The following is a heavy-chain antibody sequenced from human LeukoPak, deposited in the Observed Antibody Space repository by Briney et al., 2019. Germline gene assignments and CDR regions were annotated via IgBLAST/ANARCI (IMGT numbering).Heavy chain of an antibody. D-gene: IGHD4-11*01. Sequence: SVKVSCKASGGTFTTHAISWVRQAPGQGFEWMGRIIPMLGKPNYGQKSQGRVTITADKFTSTVYMELTSLRSDDTAVYYCARDDTVRDDYYGMDVWGQGTTVTVSS. J-gene: IGHJ6*02. CDR1: GGTFTTHA. CDR3: ARDDTVRDDYYGMDV. V-gene: IGHV1-69*04. CDR2: IIPMLGKP.